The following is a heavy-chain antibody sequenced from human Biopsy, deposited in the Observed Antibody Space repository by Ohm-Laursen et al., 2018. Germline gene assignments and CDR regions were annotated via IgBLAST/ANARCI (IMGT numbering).Heavy chain of an antibody. V-gene: IGHV1-46*01. Sequence: ASVKVSCKASGYMFLRYYIHWVRQAPGKGLEWMGIIAPRGSDATYAQKFQGRLIMTTDTSTATVYMQLGNLTSEDTAVYFCARDRIELEATPTNADYYYFGMDVWGQGTTVTIFS. J-gene: IGHJ6*02. CDR2: IAPRGSDA. CDR3: ARDRIELEATPTNADYYYFGMDV. D-gene: IGHD1-26*01. CDR1: GYMFLRYY.